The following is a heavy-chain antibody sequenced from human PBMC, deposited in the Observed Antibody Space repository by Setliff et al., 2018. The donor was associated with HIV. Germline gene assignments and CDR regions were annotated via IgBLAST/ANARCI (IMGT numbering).Heavy chain of an antibody. CDR3: ARLHGDFYFDL. Sequence: SETLSLTCTVSGGSISSGGPGYYWGWVRQPPGGGLEWIGSVYYSGSTYYNPSLRSRVTISVDTSKNQFSLRLSSVTAADTAVYYCARLHGDFYFDLWGQGTLVTVSS. D-gene: IGHD4-17*01. V-gene: IGHV4-39*07. CDR2: VYYSGST. J-gene: IGHJ4*02. CDR1: GGSISSGGPGYY.